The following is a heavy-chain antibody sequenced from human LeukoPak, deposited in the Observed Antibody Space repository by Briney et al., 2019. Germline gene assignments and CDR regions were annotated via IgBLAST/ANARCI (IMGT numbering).Heavy chain of an antibody. V-gene: IGHV1-8*02. CDR2: TNPTSGKA. Sequence: ASVKVSCKASGYTFTSYGISWVRQAPGQGLEWMGWTNPTSGKAGFAQRFQGRDSTNRNTHISTAYLELCSLRSEDTAVYYCARDFFDGHGYTFYYYGMDVWGQGTTVTVSS. D-gene: IGHD3-22*01. CDR3: ARDFFDGHGYTFYYYGMDV. CDR1: GYTFTSYG. J-gene: IGHJ6*02.